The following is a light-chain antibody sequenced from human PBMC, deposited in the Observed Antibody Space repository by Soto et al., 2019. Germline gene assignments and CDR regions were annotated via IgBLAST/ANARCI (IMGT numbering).Light chain of an antibody. CDR1: QSISSW. CDR3: HPYSTWPPIT. V-gene: IGKV1-5*03. CDR2: KAS. J-gene: IGKJ5*01. Sequence: QRNASRSNMTASVSERDTINCWVSQSISSWLAWYQQKPGKAPKLMIYKASSLESGVPSRFSGSGSGTEFTLTIRSLQSEESAVYYCHPYSTWPPITFGQGTRLEIK.